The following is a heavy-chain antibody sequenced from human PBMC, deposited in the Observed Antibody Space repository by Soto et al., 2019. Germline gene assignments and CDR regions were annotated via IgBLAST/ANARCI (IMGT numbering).Heavy chain of an antibody. CDR2: IYYRGSS. CDR1: GDSISRNNYY. V-gene: IGHV4-39*01. D-gene: IGHD3-3*01. J-gene: IGHJ4*02. Sequence: SETLSLTCTVSGDSISRNNYYWGWIRQPPGKGLEWIGNIYYRGSSYYIPSLQSRVIMSVDTSKNQFSLKLSSVSAADTAVYYCARHKILERVFDYWGPGTHVTVSS. CDR3: ARHKILERVFDY.